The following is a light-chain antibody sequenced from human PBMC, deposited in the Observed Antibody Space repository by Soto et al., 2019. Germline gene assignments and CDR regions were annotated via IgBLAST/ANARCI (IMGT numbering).Light chain of an antibody. CDR1: QSVASSY. Sequence: FVLTQSPGTLSLSPWERATLSCRASQSVASSYLGWYQQKLGQAPRLLIYGASNRATGIPDRFSGSGSGTDFTLTISRLGPEDFAVYYCQYRSNWSPGTFGQGTRLEIK. J-gene: IGKJ5*01. V-gene: IGKV3D-20*02. CDR3: QYRSNWSPGT. CDR2: GAS.